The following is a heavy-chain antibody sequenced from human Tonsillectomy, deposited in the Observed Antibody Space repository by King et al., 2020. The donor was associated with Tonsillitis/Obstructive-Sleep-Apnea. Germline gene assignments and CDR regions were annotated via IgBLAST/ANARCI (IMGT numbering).Heavy chain of an antibody. CDR3: ASTYCSGHSCTQTRPDY. D-gene: IGHD2-15*01. CDR1: GGSISSYY. V-gene: IGHV4-59*01. J-gene: IGHJ4*02. CDR2: IHYSGST. Sequence: LQLQESGPGLVKPSETLSLTCTVSGGSISSYYWSWIRQPPGKGLEWMGYIHYSGSTNYNPSLKSRVTISLDTSKTQISLNLSSVTAAVTAVYYFASTYCSGHSCTQTRPDYWGQGTLVTVSS.